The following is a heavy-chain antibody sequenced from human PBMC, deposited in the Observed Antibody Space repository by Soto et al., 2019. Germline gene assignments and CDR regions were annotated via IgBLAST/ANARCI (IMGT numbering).Heavy chain of an antibody. V-gene: IGHV4-59*01. Sequence: PSETLSLTCTVSGGSISSYYWSWIRQPPGKGLEWIGYIYFRGTTNYNPSLKSRVTMSADKSKNQFSLKLNSVTAADTAVYYCARMNYYDTSGYPFDYWGQGMMVTVSS. CDR1: GGSISSYY. CDR2: IYFRGTT. D-gene: IGHD3-22*01. J-gene: IGHJ4*02. CDR3: ARMNYYDTSGYPFDY.